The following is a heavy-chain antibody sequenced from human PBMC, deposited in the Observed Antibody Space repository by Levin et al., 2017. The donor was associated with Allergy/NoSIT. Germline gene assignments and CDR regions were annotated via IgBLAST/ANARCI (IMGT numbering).Heavy chain of an antibody. D-gene: IGHD1-1*01. Sequence: LSLPCAASGFTFRAYGMHWVRQAPGKGLEWVAVIWYDGNKKYYADSVKGRFTISRDNSKNTLYLQMNSLRAEDTAVYYCARDPRAWRVEGDTTNWLDPWGQGTLVTVSS. CDR1: GFTFRAYG. J-gene: IGHJ5*02. V-gene: IGHV3-33*01. CDR3: ARDPRAWRVEGDTTNWLDP. CDR2: IWYDGNKK.